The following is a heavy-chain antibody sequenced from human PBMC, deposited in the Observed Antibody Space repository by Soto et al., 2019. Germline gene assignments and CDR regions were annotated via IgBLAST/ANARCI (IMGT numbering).Heavy chain of an antibody. J-gene: IGHJ6*02. D-gene: IGHD6-19*01. CDR1: GYTFTGYY. CDR3: ARDLGGWYDYYYGMDV. Sequence: GASVKVSCKASGYTFTGYYMHWVRQAPGQGLEWMGWINPNSGGTNYAQKFQGWVTMTRDTSISTAYMELSRLRSDDTAVYYCARDLGGWYDYYYGMDVWGQGTTVTAP. CDR2: INPNSGGT. V-gene: IGHV1-2*04.